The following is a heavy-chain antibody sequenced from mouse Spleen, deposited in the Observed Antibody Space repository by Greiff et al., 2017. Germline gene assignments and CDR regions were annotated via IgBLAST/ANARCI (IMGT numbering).Heavy chain of an antibody. CDR1: GFTFSDFY. CDR3: ARDLYYYGSSLGAMDY. V-gene: IGHV7-1*01. Sequence: EVKLVESGGGLVQSGRSLRLSCATSGFTFSDFYMEWVRQAPGKGLEWIAASRNKANDYTTEYSASVKGRFIVSRDTSQSILYLQMNALRAEDTAIYYCARDLYYYGSSLGAMDYWGQGTSVTVSS. CDR2: SRNKANDYTT. J-gene: IGHJ4*01. D-gene: IGHD1-1*01.